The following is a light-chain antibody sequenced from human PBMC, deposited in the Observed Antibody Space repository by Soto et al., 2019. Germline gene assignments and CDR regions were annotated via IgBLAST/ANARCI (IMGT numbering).Light chain of an antibody. Sequence: DIVLTQSPGTLSLSPGERATLSCRASQSVSGTFLAWYQQKPGQAPRLLIYDASIRATGIPDRFSGSGSGTDFTLTISRLEPEDFAVYYCQHYGSSPQAFGQGTKVEIK. J-gene: IGKJ1*01. CDR1: QSVSGTF. V-gene: IGKV3-20*01. CDR2: DAS. CDR3: QHYGSSPQA.